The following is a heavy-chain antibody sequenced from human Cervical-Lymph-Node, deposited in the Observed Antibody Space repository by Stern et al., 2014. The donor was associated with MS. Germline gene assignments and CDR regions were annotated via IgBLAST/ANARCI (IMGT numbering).Heavy chain of an antibody. V-gene: IGHV1-3*01. D-gene: IGHD4-23*01. CDR1: GYNFTDYG. CDR2: INPGNGNR. J-gene: IGHJ6*02. Sequence: QVQLVQSGAEVKKPGASVKVSCKTAGYNFTDYGIIWVRQAPGQRLEWMGWINPGNGNRRYSQKIQGRVTITRDTSASTAYMELSSLRSEDTAVYYCARTGTVVTSGYYYGMDVWGQGTTVTVSS. CDR3: ARTGTVVTSGYYYGMDV.